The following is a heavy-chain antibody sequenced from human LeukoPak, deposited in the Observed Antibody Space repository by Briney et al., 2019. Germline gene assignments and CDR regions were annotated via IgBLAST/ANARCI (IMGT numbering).Heavy chain of an antibody. V-gene: IGHV3-48*04. D-gene: IGHD1-14*01. J-gene: IGHJ3*02. CDR1: GFTFSSYS. Sequence: PGRSLRLSCAASGFTFSSYSMNWVRQAPGKGLEWVSYISSSSSTIYYADSVKGRFTISRDNAKNSLYLQMNSLRAEDTAVYYCARDLTDNTGEGDAFDIWGQGTMVTVSS. CDR3: ARDLTDNTGEGDAFDI. CDR2: ISSSSSTI.